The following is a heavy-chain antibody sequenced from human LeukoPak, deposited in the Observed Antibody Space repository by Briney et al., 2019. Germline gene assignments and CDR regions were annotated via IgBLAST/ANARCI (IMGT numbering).Heavy chain of an antibody. J-gene: IGHJ4*02. CDR1: GGSFSGYY. Sequence: KPSETQSLTCAVYGGSFSGYYWSWIRQPPGKGLEWIGEINHSGSTNYNPSLKSRVTISVDTSKNQFSLKLSSVTAADTAVYYCARGPSDYGDYLFDYWGQGTLVTVSS. V-gene: IGHV4-34*01. D-gene: IGHD4-17*01. CDR3: ARGPSDYGDYLFDY. CDR2: INHSGST.